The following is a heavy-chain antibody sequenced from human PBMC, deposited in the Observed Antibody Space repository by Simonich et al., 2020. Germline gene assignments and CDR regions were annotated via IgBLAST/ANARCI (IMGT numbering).Heavy chain of an antibody. CDR2: INPNSGGT. CDR1: GYTFTGYI. Sequence: QVQLVQSGAEVKKPWASVKVSCKASGYTFTGYIMHWVRQATGQGLEWMGCINPNSGGTNYAQKFQGRVTMNRDTSISTAYMELSRLRSDDTAVYYCARVRFEAFDIWGQGTMVTVSS. J-gene: IGHJ3*02. V-gene: IGHV1-2*02. CDR3: ARVRFEAFDI.